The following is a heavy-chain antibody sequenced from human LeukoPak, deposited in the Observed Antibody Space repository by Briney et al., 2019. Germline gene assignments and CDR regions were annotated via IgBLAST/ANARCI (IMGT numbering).Heavy chain of an antibody. D-gene: IGHD2-2*01. CDR1: GFTFSSYW. Sequence: GGSLRLSCAASGFTFSSYWMTWVRQAPGKGLEWVANIKQDGSEKYYVDSVKGRFTISRDNSKNTLYLQMNSLRAEDTAVYYCARVVRDIVVVPYYYYGMDVWGQGTTATVSS. CDR2: IKQDGSEK. V-gene: IGHV3-7*01. J-gene: IGHJ6*02. CDR3: ARVVRDIVVVPYYYYGMDV.